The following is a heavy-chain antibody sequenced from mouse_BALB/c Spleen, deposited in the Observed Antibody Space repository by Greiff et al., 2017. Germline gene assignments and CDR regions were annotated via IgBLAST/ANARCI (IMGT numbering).Heavy chain of an antibody. V-gene: IGHV3-8*02. CDR2: ISYSGST. Sequence: EVKLMESGPSLVKPSQTLSLTCSVTGDSITSGYWNWIRKFPGNKLEYMGYISYSGSTYYNPSLKSRISITRDTSKNQYYLQLNSVTTADTATDYCGSDDGGVYAMDYWGQGTSVTVSS. CDR3: GSDDGGVYAMDY. CDR1: GDSITSGY. D-gene: IGHD2-12*01. J-gene: IGHJ4*01.